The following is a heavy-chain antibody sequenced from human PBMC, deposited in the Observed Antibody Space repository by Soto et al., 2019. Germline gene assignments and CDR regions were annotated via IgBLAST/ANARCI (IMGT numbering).Heavy chain of an antibody. CDR1: GGSISSSSYY. D-gene: IGHD6-13*01. CDR2: IYYSGST. V-gene: IGHV4-39*01. Sequence: QLQLQESGPGLVKPSETLSLTCTVSGGSISSSSYYWGWIRQPPGKGLEWIGSIYYSGSTYYNPSLKSRVTISVDTSKNQFSLKLSSVTAADTAVYYCARHPPRDSWQYYFDYWGQGTLVTVSS. J-gene: IGHJ4*02. CDR3: ARHPPRDSWQYYFDY.